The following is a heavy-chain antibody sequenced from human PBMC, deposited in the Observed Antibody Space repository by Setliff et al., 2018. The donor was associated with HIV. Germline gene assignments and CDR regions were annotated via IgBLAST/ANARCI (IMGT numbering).Heavy chain of an antibody. V-gene: IGHV4-4*07. D-gene: IGHD2-21*01. Sequence: SETLSLTCIVSGASISSQYWSWIRQPAGKGLEWIGRVYSSGNTNYNPSFKSRVTISLDTSNNHFSLKLSSVTAADTAVYYCARHDCGGDYYCTDVWGKGTTVTVSS. CDR3: ARHDCGGDYYCTDV. CDR2: VYSSGNT. CDR1: GASISSQY. J-gene: IGHJ6*03.